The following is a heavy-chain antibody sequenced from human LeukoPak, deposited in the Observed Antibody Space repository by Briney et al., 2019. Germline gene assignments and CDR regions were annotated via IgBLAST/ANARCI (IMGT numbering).Heavy chain of an antibody. J-gene: IGHJ4*02. V-gene: IGHV4-59*01. CDR3: ARDKRGDGYGDFDY. CDR2: IYYSGST. CDR1: GGSISSYY. D-gene: IGHD5-24*01. Sequence: SETLSLTCTVFGGSISSYYWSWIRQPPGKRLEWIGYIYYSGSTNYNPSLKSRVTMSVDTSKNQFSLRLSPVTAADTAVYYCARDKRGDGYGDFDYWGQGTLVTVSS.